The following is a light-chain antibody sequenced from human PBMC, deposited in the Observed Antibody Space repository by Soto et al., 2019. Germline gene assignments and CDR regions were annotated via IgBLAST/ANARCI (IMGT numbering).Light chain of an antibody. J-gene: IGKJ5*01. CDR3: QQYSDLPMT. CDR1: QSVSSR. Sequence: EIVMTQSPGTLSLSPGERATLSCRASQSVSSRLAWYQQKPGQAPRLLISGASSRATGIPDRFSGSGSGTDFTLTISRLEPGDFAVYFCQQYSDLPMTFGQGTRLEIK. V-gene: IGKV3-20*01. CDR2: GAS.